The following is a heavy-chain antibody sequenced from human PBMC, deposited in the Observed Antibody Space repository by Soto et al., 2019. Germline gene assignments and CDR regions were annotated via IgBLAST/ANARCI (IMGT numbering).Heavy chain of an antibody. Sequence: QITLKESGPTLVKPTQTLTLTCTFSGFSLSTGGVGVGWIRQPPGKALELLALINWDDDKRYSPPLKSRLTVTKDTSKNQVVLTLANMDPVQTPTYYCPHGRCGGDCLRSYSSHYYYGMVVWGQETTVTVSS. D-gene: IGHD2-21*02. CDR1: GFSLSTGGVG. CDR3: PHGRCGGDCLRSYSSHYYYGMVV. CDR2: INWDDDK. V-gene: IGHV2-5*02. J-gene: IGHJ6*02.